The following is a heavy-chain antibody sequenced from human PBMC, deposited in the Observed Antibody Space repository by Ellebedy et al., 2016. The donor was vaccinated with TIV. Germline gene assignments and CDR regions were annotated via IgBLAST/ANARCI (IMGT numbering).Heavy chain of an antibody. Sequence: GESLKISCAASGFTVSSKYMSWVRQAAGKGLEWVSVFYTGGNTYYADSVKGRFTISRDDSKNTVYFQMNNLRAEDTAVYYCARGLAYCGGDCYSWGQGTLVTVSS. CDR2: FYTGGNT. D-gene: IGHD2-21*02. CDR3: ARGLAYCGGDCYS. V-gene: IGHV3-53*01. J-gene: IGHJ4*02. CDR1: GFTVSSKY.